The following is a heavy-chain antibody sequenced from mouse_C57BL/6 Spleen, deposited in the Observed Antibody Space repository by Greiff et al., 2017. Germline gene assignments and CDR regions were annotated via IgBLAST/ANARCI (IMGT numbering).Heavy chain of an antibody. Sequence: QVQLQQPGAELVKPGASVKVSCKASGYTFTSYWMHWVKQRPGQGLEWIGRLHPSDSDTNYNQKFKGKATLTVDKSSSTAYLQLSSLTSEDSAVYYCAIRVYTWFAYWGQGTLVTVSA. CDR3: AIRVYTWFAY. V-gene: IGHV1-74*01. J-gene: IGHJ3*01. CDR1: GYTFTSYW. CDR2: LHPSDSDT.